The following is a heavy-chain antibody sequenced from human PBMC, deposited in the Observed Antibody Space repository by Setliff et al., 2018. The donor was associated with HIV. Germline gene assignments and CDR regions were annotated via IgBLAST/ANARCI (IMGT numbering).Heavy chain of an antibody. D-gene: IGHD6-13*01. J-gene: IGHJ4*02. Sequence: ASVKVSCKASGYTFTGYAINWVRQAPGQGLEWMGRVSAYNGNTNYAQKLQGRVTMTTDTSTSTAYMELRSLRSDDTAVYYCARAYEIADHYDYWGQGTLVTVSS. CDR1: GYTFTGYA. V-gene: IGHV1-18*01. CDR2: VSAYNGNT. CDR3: ARAYEIADHYDY.